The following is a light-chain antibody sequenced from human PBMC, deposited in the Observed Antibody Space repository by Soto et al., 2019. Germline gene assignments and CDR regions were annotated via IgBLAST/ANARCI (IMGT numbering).Light chain of an antibody. J-gene: IGLJ3*02. Sequence: QTVVTQEPSSSVSPGGSVTLTCGLSPGSVSTIHYASWYQQTPGQAPRTLIYSTNTRSAGVPDRFSGSILGNKAALTISGAQPDAESDYHCVLYMSSGIWMFGEWTKLTVL. CDR2: STN. V-gene: IGLV8-61*01. CDR1: PGSVSTIHY. CDR3: VLYMSSGIWM.